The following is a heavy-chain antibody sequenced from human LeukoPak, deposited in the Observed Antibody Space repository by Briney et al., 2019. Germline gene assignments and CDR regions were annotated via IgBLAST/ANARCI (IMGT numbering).Heavy chain of an antibody. CDR2: ISGSGGST. CDR3: AKDRIQLWSYPLFDY. D-gene: IGHD5-18*01. Sequence: GGSLRLSCAASGFTFSSYAMSWVRQAPGKGPEWVSAISGSGGSTYYADSVKGRFTISRDNSKNTLYLQMNSLRAEDTAVYYCAKDRIQLWSYPLFDYWGQGTLVTVSS. V-gene: IGHV3-23*01. CDR1: GFTFSSYA. J-gene: IGHJ4*02.